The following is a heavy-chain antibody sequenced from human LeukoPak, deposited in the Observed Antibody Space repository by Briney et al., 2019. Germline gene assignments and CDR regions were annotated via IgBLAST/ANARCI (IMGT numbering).Heavy chain of an antibody. D-gene: IGHD1-14*01. J-gene: IGHJ5*02. CDR2: VHPNGGNT. Sequence: ASVKVSCKTSGYPFTTWEINWVRQAAGQGLEWMGWVHPNGGNTASAQKFQGRVTMTRDTSISTAYMELSGLTSDDTAVYFCARGPRNDPWGQGTLVTVSS. CDR1: GYPFTTWE. CDR3: ARGPRNDP. V-gene: IGHV1-8*01.